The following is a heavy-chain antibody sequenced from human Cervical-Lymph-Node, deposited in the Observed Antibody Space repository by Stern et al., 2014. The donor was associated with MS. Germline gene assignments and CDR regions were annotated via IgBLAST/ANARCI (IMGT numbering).Heavy chain of an antibody. CDR1: GLTFKEYT. J-gene: IGHJ4*02. CDR3: AREDYTQDFDY. CDR2: ISGDSGDI. Sequence: EVQLVESGGGLVKPGGSLRLSCAASGLTFKEYTMNWVRQAPGKELEWVSSISGDSGDIHYSASVKGRFTISRDNLKKSLYLQMNSLRAEDTAFYYCAREDYTQDFDYWGRGTLVIVSS. V-gene: IGHV3-21*04. D-gene: IGHD4-11*01.